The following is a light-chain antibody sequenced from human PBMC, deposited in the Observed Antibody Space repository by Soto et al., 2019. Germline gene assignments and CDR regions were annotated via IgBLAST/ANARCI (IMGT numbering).Light chain of an antibody. Sequence: EIVMTQSPATLSVSPGERATLSCRASQSISTNLAWYQQKPGQAPRLLISGASTRATRIPVRFSGRGSATEFTLTISSLQSEDFAVYYCQHYNNWPLTFGGGTKVEVK. CDR3: QHYNNWPLT. V-gene: IGKV3-15*01. CDR1: QSISTN. J-gene: IGKJ4*01. CDR2: GAS.